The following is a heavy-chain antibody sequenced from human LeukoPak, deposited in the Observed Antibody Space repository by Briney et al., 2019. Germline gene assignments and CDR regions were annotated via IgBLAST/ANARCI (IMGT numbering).Heavy chain of an antibody. V-gene: IGHV3-74*01. Sequence: GGSLRLSCKASGFTLSNYWMHWVRQAPGKGLVWVSRITGDGSDIAYADSVKGRFTVSRDDAKNTLFLQMNSLRVKDTAIYYCARDAYTTTSNWLDPWGQGTLVTVSS. D-gene: IGHD4-17*01. J-gene: IGHJ5*02. CDR2: ITGDGSDI. CDR3: ARDAYTTTSNWLDP. CDR1: GFTLSNYW.